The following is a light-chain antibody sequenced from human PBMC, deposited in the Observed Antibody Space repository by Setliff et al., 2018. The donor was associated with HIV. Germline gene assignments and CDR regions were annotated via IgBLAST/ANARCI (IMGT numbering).Light chain of an antibody. V-gene: IGLV1-44*01. J-gene: IGLJ3*02. CDR1: RSNIGSKT. Sequence: QSVLTQPPSASGTPGQRVTISCSGSRSNIGSKTVNWYQQVPGTAPKLLIHTDNQRPSGVPDRFSGSKSGTSASLAISGLQSDDEADYYCATWDDSLNGRVFGGGTKVTVL. CDR3: ATWDDSLNGRV. CDR2: TDN.